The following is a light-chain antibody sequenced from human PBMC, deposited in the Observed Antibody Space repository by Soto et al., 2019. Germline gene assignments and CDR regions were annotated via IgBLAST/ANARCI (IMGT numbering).Light chain of an antibody. CDR3: QQRRYWLT. Sequence: EILMTQSPATLSVSPRERASLAGRASQSVSSFLAWYQQKPGQAPRLLIYDASNRATGIPARFSGSGSGTDFTLTISSLEPEDFAVYYCQQRRYWLTFGGGTKVDIK. CDR2: DAS. J-gene: IGKJ4*01. V-gene: IGKV3-11*01. CDR1: QSVSSF.